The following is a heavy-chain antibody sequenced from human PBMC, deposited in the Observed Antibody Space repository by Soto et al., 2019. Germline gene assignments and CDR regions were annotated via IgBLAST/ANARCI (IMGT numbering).Heavy chain of an antibody. D-gene: IGHD2-2*01. CDR3: ARDNRSRSNDYYYYYYMDV. CDR2: ISSSGSTI. J-gene: IGHJ6*03. V-gene: IGHV3-11*01. Sequence: QVQLVESGGGLVKPGGSLRLSCAASGFTFSDYYMSWIRQAPGKGLEWVSDISSSGSTIYYADSVKGRFTISRDNAKNSRYLQMNSLRAEDTAVYYCARDNRSRSNDYYYYYYMDVWGKGTTVTVSS. CDR1: GFTFSDYY.